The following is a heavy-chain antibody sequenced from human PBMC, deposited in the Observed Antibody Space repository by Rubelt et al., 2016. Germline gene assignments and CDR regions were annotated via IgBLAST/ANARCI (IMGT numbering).Heavy chain of an antibody. J-gene: IGHJ4*02. Sequence: EVQLLESGGGLVQPGGSLRLSCAASGFTFSSYAMSWVRQAPGKGLEWVSAVGGSGGSTYYADSVKGRFIITRDNPKDKLYLQMNSLRAEDTAMYYCAKMLGGFGVLTAGLHFNSWGQGTLVTVSS. D-gene: IGHD3-3*01. CDR2: VGGSGGST. CDR3: AKMLGGFGVLTAGLHFNS. CDR1: GFTFSSYA. V-gene: IGHV3-23*01.